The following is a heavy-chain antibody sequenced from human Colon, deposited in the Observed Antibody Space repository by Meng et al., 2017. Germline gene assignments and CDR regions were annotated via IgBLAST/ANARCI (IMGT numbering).Heavy chain of an antibody. CDR2: IYYSGST. D-gene: IGHD1-26*01. CDR3: ARGGYSGSYWAPGNAFDI. Sequence: SETLSLTCTVSGGSISSYYWSWIRQPPGKGLEWIGYIYYSGSTNYNPSLKSRVTISVDTSKNQSSLKLSSVTAADTAVYYCARGGYSGSYWAPGNAFDIWGQGTMVTVSS. V-gene: IGHV4-59*01. J-gene: IGHJ3*02. CDR1: GGSISSYY.